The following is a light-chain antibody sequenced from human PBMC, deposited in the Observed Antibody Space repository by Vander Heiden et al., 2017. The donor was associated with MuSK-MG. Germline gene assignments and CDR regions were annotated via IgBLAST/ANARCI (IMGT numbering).Light chain of an antibody. CDR2: GAS. V-gene: IGKV3-15*01. Sequence: EILMTQSPATLSVSPGERATLSCRASQSVNSDLAWYQKKPGQAPRLLIYGASTRATGVPARFSGSGSGTDFTLTSSSLQSEDFADYFCQQYNYWHTFGQGTKLEIK. J-gene: IGKJ2*01. CDR1: QSVNSD. CDR3: QQYNYWHT.